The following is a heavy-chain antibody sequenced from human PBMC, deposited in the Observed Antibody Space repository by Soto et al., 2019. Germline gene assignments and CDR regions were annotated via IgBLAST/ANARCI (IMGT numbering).Heavy chain of an antibody. V-gene: IGHV1-69*13. D-gene: IGHD2-15*01. CDR1: GGTFSSFA. CDR2: IIPIFGTI. Sequence: SVKVSCKASGGTFSSFAISWVRQAPGQGLEWTGAIIPIFGTIKYAQKFQGRVTITADESTSTAYMELSSLSSEDTAVYYCARGGGIVLVVAASSPYYFDYWGQ. J-gene: IGHJ4*01. CDR3: ARGGGIVLVVAASSPYYFDY.